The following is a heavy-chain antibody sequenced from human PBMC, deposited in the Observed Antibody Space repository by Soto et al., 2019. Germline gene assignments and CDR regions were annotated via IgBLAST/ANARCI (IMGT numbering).Heavy chain of an antibody. D-gene: IGHD3-3*01. CDR2: IYHSGST. V-gene: IGHV4-38-2*02. CDR1: GYSISSGYY. CDR3: ATPLPSHYDFWSGYFG. Sequence: SETLSLTCTVSGYSISSGYYWGWIRQPPGKGLEWIGSIYHSGSTYYNPSLKSRVTISVDTSKNQFSLKLSSVTAADTAVYYCATPLPSHYDFWSGYFGWGQGTLVTVSS. J-gene: IGHJ4*02.